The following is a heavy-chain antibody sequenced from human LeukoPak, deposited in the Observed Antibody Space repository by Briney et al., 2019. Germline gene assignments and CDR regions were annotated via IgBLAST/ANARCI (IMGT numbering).Heavy chain of an antibody. D-gene: IGHD3-10*01. V-gene: IGHV3-30*04. J-gene: IGHJ5*02. CDR2: ISYDGSNK. CDR1: GITFSSYA. CDR3: AKDLMRDRWFGES. Sequence: GGSLRLSCAASGITFSSYAMHWVRQAPGKGLEWVAVISYDGSNKYYADSVKGRFTTSRDTSRNTLYLQMNSLRTDDTAVYYCAKDLMRDRWFGESWGQGTLVTVSS.